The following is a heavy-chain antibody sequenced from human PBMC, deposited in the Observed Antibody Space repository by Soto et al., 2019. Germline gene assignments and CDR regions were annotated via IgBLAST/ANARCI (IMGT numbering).Heavy chain of an antibody. V-gene: IGHV3-23*01. CDR1: GFTFINYA. D-gene: IGHD6-19*01. J-gene: IGHJ1*01. CDR2: LSGSGGTT. CDR3: AKEVSSGWYDYFQH. Sequence: DVQLLESGGGLVQPGGSLRLSCAASGFTFINYAMSWVRQAPGKGLEWVSTLSGSGGTTYYADSVKGRFTISRDNPKNTLYLQINSLRVEDTAVYYCAKEVSSGWYDYFQHWGQGTLVTVSS.